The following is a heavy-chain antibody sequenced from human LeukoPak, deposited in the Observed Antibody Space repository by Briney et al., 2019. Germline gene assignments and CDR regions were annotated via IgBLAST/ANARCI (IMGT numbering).Heavy chain of an antibody. CDR1: GGSISSYY. D-gene: IGHD3-10*01. CDR3: ARDSGTTGEVKFDP. J-gene: IGHJ5*02. Sequence: SETLSLTCTVSGGSISSYYWNWIRQPPGKGLESIGYIYYSGSTNYNPSLKSRVTISVDTSKNKFSLKLSSVTAADTAVYYCARDSGTTGEVKFDPWGQGTLVTVSS. CDR2: IYYSGST. V-gene: IGHV4-59*12.